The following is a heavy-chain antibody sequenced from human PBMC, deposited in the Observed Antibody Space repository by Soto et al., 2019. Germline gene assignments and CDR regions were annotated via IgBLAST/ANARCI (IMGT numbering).Heavy chain of an antibody. CDR2: INAGNGNT. Sequence: ASVNVSCKASGYTFTSYAMHWVRQAPGQRLEWMGWINAGNGNTKYSQKFQGRVTITRDTSASTAYMELSSLRSEDTAVYYCARDQPEVVAATSAPSRDDYWGQGTLVTVSS. CDR3: ARDQPEVVAATSAPSRDDY. V-gene: IGHV1-3*01. J-gene: IGHJ4*02. D-gene: IGHD2-15*01. CDR1: GYTFTSYA.